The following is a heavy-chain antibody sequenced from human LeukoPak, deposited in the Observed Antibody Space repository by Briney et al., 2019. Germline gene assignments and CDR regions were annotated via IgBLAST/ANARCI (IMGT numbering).Heavy chain of an antibody. D-gene: IGHD3-10*01. J-gene: IGHJ4*02. V-gene: IGHV3-23*01. Sequence: GGSLRLSCAASGFPFSSYAMNWVRQAPGKGLEWVSVIAGSDGFTQYADSVKGRFTSSGDNSKNTLYLQMNNLRAEDTAAYYCAKGSFWGQGTLVTVSS. CDR3: AKGSF. CDR2: IAGSDGFT. CDR1: GFPFSSYA.